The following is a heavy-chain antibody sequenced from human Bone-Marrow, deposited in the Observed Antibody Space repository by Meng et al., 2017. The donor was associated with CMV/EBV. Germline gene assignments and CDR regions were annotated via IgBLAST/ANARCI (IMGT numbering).Heavy chain of an antibody. CDR3: TGETGGRVFGMDV. CDR2: LYSCGIT. D-gene: IGHD2-15*01. J-gene: IGHJ6*02. Sequence: GGSLRLSCAASGFTVSSDSISWVRPAPGKGLYWFSVLYSCGITYYADSVKGRFTISRDKFKNTLYLHMNSLTGEDTAVYYCTGETGGRVFGMDVWGQGNTVNVTS. V-gene: IGHV3-53*01. CDR1: GFTVSSDS.